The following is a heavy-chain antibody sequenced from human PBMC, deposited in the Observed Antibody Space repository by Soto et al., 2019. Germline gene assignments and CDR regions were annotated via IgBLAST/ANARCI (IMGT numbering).Heavy chain of an antibody. V-gene: IGHV1-18*01. CDR2: ISTYNGYT. CDR1: GYTFISYG. D-gene: IGHD2-15*01. J-gene: IGHJ4*02. Sequence: ASVKVSCKASGYTFISYGISWVRQAPGQGLEWMGWISTYNGYTNYAQKLQGRVTMTAAPPTSTAYLDLRSLRSDDPAVYYCARAYRCWGSSCGSCYGGDCWGQGTLVTGSS. CDR3: ARAYRCWGSSCGSCYGGDC.